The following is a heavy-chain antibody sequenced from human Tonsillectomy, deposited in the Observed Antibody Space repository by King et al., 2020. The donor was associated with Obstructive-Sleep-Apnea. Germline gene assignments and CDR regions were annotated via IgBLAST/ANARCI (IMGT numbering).Heavy chain of an antibody. CDR1: GFTFSSYW. CDR3: ARARWIQLWADFDY. D-gene: IGHD5-18*01. CDR2: IKQDGSEK. V-gene: IGHV3-7*01. J-gene: IGHJ4*02. Sequence: VQLVESGGGLVQPGGSLRLSCAASGFTFSSYWMSWVRQAPGKGLEGVANIKQDGSEKYYVDSVKGRLTISRDNAKNSLYLQMNSLRAEDTAVYYCARARWIQLWADFDYWGQGTLVTVSS.